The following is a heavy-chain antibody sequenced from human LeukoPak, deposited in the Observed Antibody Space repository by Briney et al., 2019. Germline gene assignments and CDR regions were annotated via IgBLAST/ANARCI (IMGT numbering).Heavy chain of an antibody. D-gene: IGHD3-9*01. J-gene: IGHJ5*02. CDR2: IIPILGIA. Sequence: ASVKVSCKASGGTFSSYAISWVRQAPGQGLEWMGRIIPILGIANYAQKFQGRVTITADKSTSTAYMELSSLRSEDTAVYYCARGAYDILTGREDWFDPWGQGTLVTVSS. CDR3: ARGAYDILTGREDWFDP. CDR1: GGTFSSYA. V-gene: IGHV1-69*04.